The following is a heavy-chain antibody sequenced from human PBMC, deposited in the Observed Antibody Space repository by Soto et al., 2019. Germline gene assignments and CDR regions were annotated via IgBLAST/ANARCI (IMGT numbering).Heavy chain of an antibody. CDR1: GGSISDYY. Sequence: QVQLQESGPGLVKPSETLSLTCSVSGGSISDYYWSWIRQPPGKGLEWIGYTYYGWNTNYNPSLKRRVTISVDTSKNQFSLKLISVTAADTAVYYCARDREYYDSSGLYFDYWGQGTLVTVSS. D-gene: IGHD3-22*01. CDR3: ARDREYYDSSGLYFDY. J-gene: IGHJ4*02. CDR2: TYYGWNT. V-gene: IGHV4-59*01.